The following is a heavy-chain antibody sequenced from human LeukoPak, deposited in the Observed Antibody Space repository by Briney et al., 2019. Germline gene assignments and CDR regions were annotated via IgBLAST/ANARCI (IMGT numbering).Heavy chain of an antibody. CDR1: GFSFNNFG. J-gene: IGHJ4*02. CDR2: IRGTGGST. CDR3: AKSSYYDSSGFYREYYFDY. Sequence: GGSLRLSCVASGFSFNNFGMTWVRQAPGRGLEWVSSIRGTGGSTHYADSVKGRFTISRDNSKNTLYLQMNSLRAGDTAVYYCAKSSYYDSSGFYREYYFDYWGQGTLVPVSS. D-gene: IGHD3-22*01. V-gene: IGHV3-23*01.